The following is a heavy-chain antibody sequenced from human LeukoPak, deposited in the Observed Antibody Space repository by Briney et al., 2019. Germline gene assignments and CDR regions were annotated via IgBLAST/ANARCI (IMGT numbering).Heavy chain of an antibody. CDR3: ARDPRSYFDY. CDR2: ISYDGSNK. V-gene: IGHV3-30*14. Sequence: PGGSLRLSCAASGFTFSSYAMHWVRQAPGKGLEWVAVISYDGSNKYYADSVKGRFTISRDNSKNTLYLQMNSLRAEDTAVYYCARDPRSYFDYWGQGTLVTVPS. CDR1: GFTFSSYA. J-gene: IGHJ4*03.